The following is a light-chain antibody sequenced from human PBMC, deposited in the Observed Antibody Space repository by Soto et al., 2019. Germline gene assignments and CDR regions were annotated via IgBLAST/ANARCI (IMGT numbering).Light chain of an antibody. Sequence: QSALTQPASVSGSPGQSITISCTGTSSYVGSYNLVSWYRQHPGEAPKLMIYEGSKRPSGVSNRFSGSKSDNTASLTISGLQAEDEADYYCCSYAGSSTPHVVFGGGTKLTVL. V-gene: IGLV2-23*01. J-gene: IGLJ2*01. CDR3: CSYAGSSTPHVV. CDR2: EGS. CDR1: SSYVGSYNL.